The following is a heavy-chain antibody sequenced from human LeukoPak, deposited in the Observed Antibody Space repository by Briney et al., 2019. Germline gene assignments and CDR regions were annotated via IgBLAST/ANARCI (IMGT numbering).Heavy chain of an antibody. CDR3: ARSEEFCSGGSCFSYYGMDV. V-gene: IGHV3-30*14. Sequence: GGSLRLSCAVSGFTFSTYAMYWVRQAPGKGLEWVAVISYDGSNKYYADSVKGRFTISRDNSNNTLYLQMNSLRAEDTAVYYCARSEEFCSGGSCFSYYGMDVWGQGTTVTVSS. D-gene: IGHD2-15*01. J-gene: IGHJ6*02. CDR2: ISYDGSNK. CDR1: GFTFSTYA.